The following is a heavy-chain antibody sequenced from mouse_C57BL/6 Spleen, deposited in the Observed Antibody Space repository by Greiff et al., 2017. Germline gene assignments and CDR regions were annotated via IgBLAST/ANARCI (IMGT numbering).Heavy chain of an antibody. CDR1: GYTFTDYY. Sequence: EVQLQQSGPELVKPGASVKISCKASGYTFTDYYMNWVKQSHGKSLEWIGDINPNNGGTSYNQKFKGKATLTVDKSSSTAYMELRSLTSEDSAVYYCASEGLYAMDYWGQGTSVTVSS. V-gene: IGHV1-26*01. CDR2: INPNNGGT. CDR3: ASEGLYAMDY. J-gene: IGHJ4*01.